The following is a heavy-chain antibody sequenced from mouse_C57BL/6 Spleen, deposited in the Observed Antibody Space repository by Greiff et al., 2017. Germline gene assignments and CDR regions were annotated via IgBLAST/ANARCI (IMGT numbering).Heavy chain of an antibody. CDR1: GYTFTSYT. Sequence: VQLQQSGAELARPGASVKMSCKASGYTFTSYTMHWVKQRPGQGLEWIGYIYPSSGYTKYNQKFKDKATLTADTSSSTAYMQLSSLTSEDSAVYYCASLYYGSYAMDGWGQGTSVTVSS. D-gene: IGHD1-1*01. V-gene: IGHV1-4*01. CDR3: ASLYYGSYAMDG. J-gene: IGHJ4*01. CDR2: IYPSSGYT.